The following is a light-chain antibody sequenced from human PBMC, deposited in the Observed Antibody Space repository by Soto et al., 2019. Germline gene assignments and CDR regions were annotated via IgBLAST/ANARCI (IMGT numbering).Light chain of an antibody. CDR3: QQYNNWPLT. CDR1: QSVSST. V-gene: IGKV3-15*01. CDR2: GAS. J-gene: IGKJ5*01. Sequence: EIVRTQSPATLSVSPGERATLSCRASQSVSSTLAWYQQKPGQAPRLLVYGASTRATGIPARFSGSGSGTEFTLTISSLQSEDFAVYYCQQYNNWPLTFGQGTRLEIK.